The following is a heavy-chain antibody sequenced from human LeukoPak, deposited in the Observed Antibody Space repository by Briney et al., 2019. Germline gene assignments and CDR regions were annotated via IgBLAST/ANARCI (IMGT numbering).Heavy chain of an antibody. V-gene: IGHV3-21*01. J-gene: IGHJ6*03. D-gene: IGHD6-13*01. CDR2: ISSSSSYI. CDR3: ARDGYSSLNYYYYYMDV. Sequence: GGSLRLSCAASGFTFSSYSMNWVRQAPGKGLEWVSSISSSSSYIYYADSVKGRFTISRDNAKNSLYLQMNSLRAEDTAVYYCARDGYSSLNYYYYYMDVWGKGTTVTVSS. CDR1: GFTFSSYS.